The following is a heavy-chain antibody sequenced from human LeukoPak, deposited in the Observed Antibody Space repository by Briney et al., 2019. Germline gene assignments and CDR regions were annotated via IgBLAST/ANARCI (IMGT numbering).Heavy chain of an antibody. CDR1: GGTFSSYA. CDR3: ARVRAVAAAGHYPFDY. CDR2: IIPIFGTA. Sequence: GSSVKVSCKASGGTFSSYAISWVRQAPGQGLEWMGGIIPIFGTANYAQKFQGRVTIATDESTSTAYMELSSLRSEDTAVYYCARVRAVAAAGHYPFDYWGQGTLVTVSS. J-gene: IGHJ4*02. D-gene: IGHD6-13*01. V-gene: IGHV1-69*05.